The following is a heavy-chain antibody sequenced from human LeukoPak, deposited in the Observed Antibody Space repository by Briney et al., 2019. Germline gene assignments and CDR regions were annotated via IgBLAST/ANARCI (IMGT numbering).Heavy chain of an antibody. CDR3: ARSWADIVVVVAATDAGDY. D-gene: IGHD2-15*01. J-gene: IGHJ4*02. V-gene: IGHV3-23*01. CDR1: GFTFSSYA. CDR2: ISGSGGST. Sequence: PGGSLRLSCAASGFTFSSYAMSWVGQAPGKGLEWVSAISGSGGSTYYADSVKGRFTISRDNSKNTLYLQMNSLRAEDTAVYYCARSWADIVVVVAATDAGDYWGQGTLVTVSS.